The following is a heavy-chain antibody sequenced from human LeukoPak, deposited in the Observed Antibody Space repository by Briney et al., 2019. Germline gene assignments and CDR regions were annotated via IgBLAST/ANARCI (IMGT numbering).Heavy chain of an antibody. CDR1: GFTLSSNY. J-gene: IGHJ4*02. CDR3: ARDRYSSSSVVDY. V-gene: IGHV3-33*08. Sequence: GGSLRLSCAASGFTLSSNYMSWVRQAPGKGLEWVAVMWYDGTNKHYADSVKGRFTISRDNSKNTLYLQMNSLRVEDTAVYYCARDRYSSSSVVDYWGQGTLVTVSS. D-gene: IGHD6-6*01. CDR2: MWYDGTNK.